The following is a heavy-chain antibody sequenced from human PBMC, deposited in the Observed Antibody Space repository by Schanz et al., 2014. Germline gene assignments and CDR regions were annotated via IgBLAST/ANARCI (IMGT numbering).Heavy chain of an antibody. CDR1: GFTFSNHA. CDR2: IGGSGDST. J-gene: IGHJ4*02. CDR3: ARGRTFDY. Sequence: VQVVESGGGLVQPGGSLRLSCAASGFTFSNHALSWVRQAPGKGLEWVSGIGGSGDSTHYADSVKGRFTISRDSSKNTLYLQMNSLRAEDTAVYYCARGRTFDYWGQGTLVTVSS. V-gene: IGHV3-23*04.